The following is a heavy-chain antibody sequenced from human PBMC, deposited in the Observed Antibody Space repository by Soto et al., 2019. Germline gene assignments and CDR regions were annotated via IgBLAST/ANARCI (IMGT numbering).Heavy chain of an antibody. Sequence: QVHLQQWGAGLLKPSETLSLECGVFGGSFSDYDWTWLRQPPGRGLEWIGEVSHGGRITYNPSLKSRFTISGDLAKNQFSLRLTSVTAADTAIYFCAGYSSSLVAFEVWGHGTKVTVSS. CDR1: GGSFSDYD. D-gene: IGHD4-4*01. V-gene: IGHV4-34*02. CDR2: VSHGGRI. J-gene: IGHJ3*01. CDR3: AGYSSSLVAFEV.